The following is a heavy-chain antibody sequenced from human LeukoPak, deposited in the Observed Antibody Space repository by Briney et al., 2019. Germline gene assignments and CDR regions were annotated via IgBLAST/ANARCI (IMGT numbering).Heavy chain of an antibody. CDR2: IYYSGST. CDR3: ARHTLGRGYNHGGVDY. Sequence: PSETLSLTCTVSGASISSSFYYWGWIRQPPGKGLEWIGSIYYSGSTYYNPSLRSRVTISVDTSKNQISLRLSSVTAANTAVYYCARHTLGRGYNHGGVDYWGQGTLVTVSS. V-gene: IGHV4-39*01. D-gene: IGHD5-24*01. J-gene: IGHJ4*02. CDR1: GASISSSFYY.